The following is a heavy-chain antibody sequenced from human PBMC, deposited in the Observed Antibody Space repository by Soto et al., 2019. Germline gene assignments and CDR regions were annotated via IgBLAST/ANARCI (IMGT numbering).Heavy chain of an antibody. D-gene: IGHD2-15*01. CDR3: ASSYCSGGSCYVNWFDP. CDR2: ISAYNGNT. J-gene: IGHJ5*02. Sequence: GASVKVSCKASGYTFTSYGISWVRQAPGQGLEWMGWISAYNGNTNYAQKLQGRVTMTTDTSTSTAYMELRSLRSDDTAVYYCASSYCSGGSCYVNWFDPWGQGTLVTVSS. V-gene: IGHV1-18*01. CDR1: GYTFTSYG.